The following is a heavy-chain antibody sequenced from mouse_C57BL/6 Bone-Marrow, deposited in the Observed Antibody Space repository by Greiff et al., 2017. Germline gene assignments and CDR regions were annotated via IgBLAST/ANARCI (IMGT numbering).Heavy chain of an antibody. Sequence: VQLQQPGAELVMPGASVKLSCKASGYTFTSYWMHWVKQRPGQGLEWIGEIDPSDSSTNYNQKFRGKSTLTVDKSSSTAYMQLSSLTSEDAAVYYCARGLFAYWGQGTLVTVSA. CDR1: GYTFTSYW. J-gene: IGHJ3*01. CDR2: IDPSDSST. V-gene: IGHV1-69*01. CDR3: ARGLFAY.